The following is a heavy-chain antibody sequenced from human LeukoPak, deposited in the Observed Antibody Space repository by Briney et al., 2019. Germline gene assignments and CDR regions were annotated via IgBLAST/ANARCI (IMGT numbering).Heavy chain of an antibody. CDR1: GGSISSGSYY. CDR2: IYTSGST. V-gene: IGHV4-61*02. CDR3: AREAGRYGMDV. Sequence: SQTLSLTCTVSGGSISSGSYYWSWIRQPAGKGLEWIGRIYTSGSTNHNPSLKSRVTISVDTSKSQFSLKLSSVTAADTAVYYCAREAGRYGMDVWGQGTTVTVSS. D-gene: IGHD6-25*01. J-gene: IGHJ6*02.